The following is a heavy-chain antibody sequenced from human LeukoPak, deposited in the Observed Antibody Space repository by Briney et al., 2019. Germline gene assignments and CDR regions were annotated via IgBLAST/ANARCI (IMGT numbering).Heavy chain of an antibody. CDR1: GYTVTSYG. CDR3: ARDPWYYYDSSRYYYYYGMDV. J-gene: IGHJ6*02. V-gene: IGHV1-18*01. Sequence: ASVKVSCKASGYTVTSYGISWVRQAPGQGREWMGWISAYNGNTNYAQKLQGRVTMTTDTSTSTAYMELRSLRSDDTAVYYCARDPWYYYDSSRYYYYYGMDVWGQGTTVTVSS. D-gene: IGHD3-22*01. CDR2: ISAYNGNT.